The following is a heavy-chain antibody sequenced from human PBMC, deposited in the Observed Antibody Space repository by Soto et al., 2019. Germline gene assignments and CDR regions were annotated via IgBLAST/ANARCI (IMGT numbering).Heavy chain of an antibody. CDR2: ISGSGGST. Sequence: LSLPCAASGFTFSSYAMSWVRQAPGKGLEWVSAISGSGGSTYYADSVKGRFTISRDISKNTLYLQMNSLRAEDTAVYYCAKGDCSGGSGQFDYWGQGTLVTVSS. CDR1: GFTFSSYA. D-gene: IGHD2-15*01. J-gene: IGHJ4*02. V-gene: IGHV3-23*01. CDR3: AKGDCSGGSGQFDY.